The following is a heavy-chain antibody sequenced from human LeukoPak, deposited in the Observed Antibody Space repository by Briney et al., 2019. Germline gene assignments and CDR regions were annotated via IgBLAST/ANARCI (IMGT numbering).Heavy chain of an antibody. D-gene: IGHD4-17*01. J-gene: IGHJ4*02. Sequence: SETLSLTCTFSVDSGTNFYWNWVRQPAGTGLEWIGRIFTRGIPNYNPSLKSRVTMSVDTSKNQFALKLTSVTAADSAVYYYARGREYGDFFDSWGQGTLVTVSS. CDR1: VDSGTNFY. CDR2: IFTRGIP. V-gene: IGHV4-4*07. CDR3: ARGREYGDFFDS.